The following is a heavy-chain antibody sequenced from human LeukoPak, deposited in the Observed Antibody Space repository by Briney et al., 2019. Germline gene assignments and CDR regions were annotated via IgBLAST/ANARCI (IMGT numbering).Heavy chain of an antibody. D-gene: IGHD3-3*01. CDR1: GYTFTGYY. Sequence: ASVKVSCKASGYTFTGYYMHWVRQAPGQGLGWMGRINPNSGGTNYAQKFQGRATMTRDTSISTAYMELSRLRSDDTAVYYCARAASRFLEWLLDYWGQGTLVSVSS. V-gene: IGHV1-2*06. CDR3: ARAASRFLEWLLDY. CDR2: INPNSGGT. J-gene: IGHJ4*02.